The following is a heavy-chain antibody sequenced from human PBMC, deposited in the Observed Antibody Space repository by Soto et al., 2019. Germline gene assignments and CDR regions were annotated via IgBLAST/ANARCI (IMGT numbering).Heavy chain of an antibody. V-gene: IGHV4-59*01. CDR2: IYYSGST. CDR3: ASSPTVTVFDY. J-gene: IGHJ4*02. CDR1: GGSISSYY. D-gene: IGHD4-17*01. Sequence: SETLSLTCTVSGGSISSYYWSWIRQPPGKGLEWIGYIYYSGSTNYNPSLKSRVTISVDTSKNQFSLKLSSVTAADTAVYYCASSPTVTVFDYWGQGTLVTVSS.